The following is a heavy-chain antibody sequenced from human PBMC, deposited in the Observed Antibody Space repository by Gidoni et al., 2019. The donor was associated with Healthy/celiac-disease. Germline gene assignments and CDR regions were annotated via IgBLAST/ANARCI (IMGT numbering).Heavy chain of an antibody. CDR3: ARGKGYSYGPRHYYFDY. CDR1: GGSFSGYY. D-gene: IGHD5-18*01. CDR2: INHSGRT. J-gene: IGHJ4*02. V-gene: IGHV4-34*01. Sequence: PSETLSLTCAVYGGSFSGYYWSWIRQPPGKGLEWIGEINHSGRTNYNQSLKSRVTISVDTSKNQFSLKLSSLTAADTAVYYCARGKGYSYGPRHYYFDYWGQGTLVTVSS.